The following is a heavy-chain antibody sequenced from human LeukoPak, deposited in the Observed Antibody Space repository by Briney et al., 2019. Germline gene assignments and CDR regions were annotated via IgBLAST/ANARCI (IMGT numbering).Heavy chain of an antibody. CDR1: GFTFSGYW. D-gene: IGHD3-22*01. CDR2: IKQDGSEK. J-gene: IGHJ4*02. CDR3: VRDLYRIVVVPHYFDY. V-gene: IGHV3-7*01. Sequence: GGSLRLSCAASGFTFSGYWMSWVRQAPGKGLEWVANIKQDGSEKYYVDAVKGRFTISRDNAKNSLYLQMNSLRAEDTAVYYCVRDLYRIVVVPHYFDYWGQGALVTVSS.